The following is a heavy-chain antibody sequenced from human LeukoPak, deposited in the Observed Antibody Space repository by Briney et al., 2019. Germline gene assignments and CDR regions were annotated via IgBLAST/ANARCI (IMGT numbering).Heavy chain of an antibody. CDR2: ISSSGNTI. D-gene: IGHD3-16*01. J-gene: IGHJ4*02. V-gene: IGHV3-11*04. Sequence: GGSLRHSCAASGFTFSGYYMSWIRQAPGKGLEWVSYISSSGNTIYYTDSVKGRFTISRDNTKNSLYLQMNSLRAEDTAVYYCARPLGAKFDYWGQGTLVTVSS. CDR1: GFTFSGYY. CDR3: ARPLGAKFDY.